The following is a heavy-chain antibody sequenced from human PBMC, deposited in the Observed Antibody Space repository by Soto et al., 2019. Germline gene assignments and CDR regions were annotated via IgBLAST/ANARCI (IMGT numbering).Heavy chain of an antibody. D-gene: IGHD3-22*01. CDR2: VYNSGST. Sequence: PSETLSLTCTVSGGSITDYYWTWIRQPPGKGLEWIGYVYNSGSTNYNPSLKSRVTMSIDTSNNQFSLRLTSLTAADTAVYFCARDHHSYYDTSGYYPYFDFWGQGTLVTVSS. CDR1: GGSITDYY. V-gene: IGHV4-59*01. CDR3: ARDHHSYYDTSGYYPYFDF. J-gene: IGHJ4*02.